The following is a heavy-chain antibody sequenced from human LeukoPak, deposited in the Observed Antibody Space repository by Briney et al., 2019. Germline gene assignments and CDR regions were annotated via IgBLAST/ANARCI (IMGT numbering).Heavy chain of an antibody. CDR2: ISYDGSNK. CDR3: AKGTLGVAANFDY. CDR1: GFTLSSSG. V-gene: IGHV3-30*18. Sequence: PGKSLRLSCAASGFTLSSSGMHWVRQGPGKGLEWVAVISYDGSNKYYADSVKGRFTISRDNSKNTLYLQMNSPRAEDTAVYYCAKGTLGVAANFDYWGQGTLVTVSS. D-gene: IGHD6-19*01. J-gene: IGHJ4*02.